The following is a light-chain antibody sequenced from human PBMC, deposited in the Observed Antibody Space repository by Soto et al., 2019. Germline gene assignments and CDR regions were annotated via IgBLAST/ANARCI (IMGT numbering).Light chain of an antibody. CDR3: QRYNNGPPYT. CDR1: QGFSNS. CDR2: AAY. J-gene: IGKJ2*01. Sequence: DIQMTQSQSSLSASGGDRVTITCRARQGFSNSLSGYQHQPGKAHKPLIYAAYTLLSGVPSRFSGSGSGTDFTLTISSLQSEYVATYYCQRYNNGPPYTFGQATKLAI. V-gene: IGKV1-27*01.